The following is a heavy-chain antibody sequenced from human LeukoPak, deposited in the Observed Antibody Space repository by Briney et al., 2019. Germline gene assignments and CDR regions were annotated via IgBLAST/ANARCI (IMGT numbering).Heavy chain of an antibody. V-gene: IGHV3-23*01. CDR3: AKEGYSTGWLDC. J-gene: IGHJ4*02. CDR1: GIAFRDA. Sequence: GGSLRLSCAASGIAFRDAWMHWVRQAPGKGLQWVSRITGSGGSTYYADSVKGRFTLSRDNSKNTLYLQMSSLRVEDTAVYFCAKEGYSTGWLDCWGQGTLVTVSS. CDR2: ITGSGGST. D-gene: IGHD6-19*01.